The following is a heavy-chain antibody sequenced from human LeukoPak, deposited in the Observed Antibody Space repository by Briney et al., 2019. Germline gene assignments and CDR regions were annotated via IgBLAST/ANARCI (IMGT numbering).Heavy chain of an antibody. CDR3: AKDAAGPEY. Sequence: GGSLRHSCVASGLTFSDYSMTWVRQAPGKGLFWVSGISAGGGSTYYADSVKGRFTISRDNSRNTLYLQMNSLRAEDTAVYYCAKDAAGPEYWGQGTLVTVSS. D-gene: IGHD6-13*01. V-gene: IGHV3-23*01. CDR2: ISAGGGST. CDR1: GLTFSDYS. J-gene: IGHJ4*02.